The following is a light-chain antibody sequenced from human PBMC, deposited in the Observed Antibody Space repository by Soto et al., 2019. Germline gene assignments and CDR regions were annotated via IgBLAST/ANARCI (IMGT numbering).Light chain of an antibody. V-gene: IGKV3-20*01. J-gene: IGKJ1*01. CDR1: QSVRSN. Sequence: EIVMTQSPATLPMSPGERATLSCRASQSVRSNLAWYHQKPGQAPRLLIYGASSRATGIPDRFSGSGSGTDFTLTINRLEPEDFAVYYCQQYGSSPKTFGQGTKVDIK. CDR2: GAS. CDR3: QQYGSSPKT.